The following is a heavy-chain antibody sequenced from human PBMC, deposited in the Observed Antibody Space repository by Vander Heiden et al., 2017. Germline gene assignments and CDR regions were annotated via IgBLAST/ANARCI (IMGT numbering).Heavy chain of an antibody. Sequence: EVLLLASGGGLVQPGGSLSLSCAASGFTFINYAMSWVRQSPGKGLQWVSGISNGGGNTYYAGSVRGRFTISRDNSKNTLYLQMNSLSAEDTAHYYCAKDYSSSGYSFDYWGQGILVTVSS. CDR2: ISNGGGNT. V-gene: IGHV3-23*01. J-gene: IGHJ4*02. D-gene: IGHD6-6*01. CDR1: GFTFINYA. CDR3: AKDYSSSGYSFDY.